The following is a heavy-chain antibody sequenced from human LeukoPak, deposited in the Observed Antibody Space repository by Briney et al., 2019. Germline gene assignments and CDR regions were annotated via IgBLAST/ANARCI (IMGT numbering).Heavy chain of an antibody. D-gene: IGHD3-10*01. V-gene: IGHV4-4*08. CDR3: AGLATAYYGSGSPILQLFDY. CDR1: GGSISSYY. Sequence: SETLSLTCTVSGGSISSYYWSWIRQPPGKGLEWIGYIYTSGSTNYNPSLKSRVTISVDTSKNQFSLKLSSVTAADTAVYYCAGLATAYYGSGSPILQLFDYWGQGTLVTVSS. J-gene: IGHJ4*02. CDR2: IYTSGST.